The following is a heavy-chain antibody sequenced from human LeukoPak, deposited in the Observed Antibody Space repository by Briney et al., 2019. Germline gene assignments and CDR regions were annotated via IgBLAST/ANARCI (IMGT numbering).Heavy chain of an antibody. V-gene: IGHV3-21*01. CDR2: ISSSSSYI. CDR1: GFTFGSYS. J-gene: IGHJ5*02. D-gene: IGHD4-17*01. CDR3: ARDPSYGDLTFDR. Sequence: GGSLRLSCAASGFTFGSYSMNWVRQAPGKGLEWVSSISSSSSYIYYADSVKGRFTISRDNAKNSLYLQMNSLRAEDTAVYYCARDPSYGDLTFDRWGQGTLVTVSS.